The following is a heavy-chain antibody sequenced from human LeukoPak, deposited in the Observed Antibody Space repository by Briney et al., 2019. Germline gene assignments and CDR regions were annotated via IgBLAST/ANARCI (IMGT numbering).Heavy chain of an antibody. CDR2: ISGSGGST. CDR3: AKGRGAVAVFFDY. CDR1: GFTFSDYY. Sequence: PGGSLRLSCAASGFTFSDYYMSWVRQAPGKGLEWVSAISGSGGSTYYADSVKGRFTISRDNSKNTLYLQMNSLRAEDTAVYYCAKGRGAVAVFFDYWGQGTLVTVSS. J-gene: IGHJ4*02. V-gene: IGHV3-23*01. D-gene: IGHD6-19*01.